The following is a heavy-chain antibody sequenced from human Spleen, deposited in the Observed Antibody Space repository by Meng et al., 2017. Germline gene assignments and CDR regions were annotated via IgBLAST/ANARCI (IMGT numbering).Heavy chain of an antibody. J-gene: IGHJ4*02. D-gene: IGHD5-12*01. V-gene: IGHV6-1*01. CDR3: ARASIVATRLDY. CDR1: GDSVSSNSAA. Sequence: QVQLQQSCPGLVKPSQTLSLTCAISGDSVSSNSAAWIWIRQSPSRGLEWLGRTYYRSKWYHDYAVSVKSRMTLNPDTSKNQFSLQLNSVTPEDTAVYYCARASIVATRLDYWGQGTVVTVFS. CDR2: TYYRSKWYH.